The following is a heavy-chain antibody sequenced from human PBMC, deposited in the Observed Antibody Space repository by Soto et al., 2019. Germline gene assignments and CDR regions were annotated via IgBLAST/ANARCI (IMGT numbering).Heavy chain of an antibody. D-gene: IGHD2-15*01. V-gene: IGHV1-69*05. CDR1: GGTFSSYA. CDR2: IIPIFGTA. J-gene: IGHJ6*02. Sequence: SVKVSCKASGGTFSSYAISWVRQAPGQGLEWMGGIIPIFGTANYAQKFQGWVTMTRDTSISTAYMELSRLRSDDTAVYYCARGCSGGSCYYGMDVWGQGTTVTVSS. CDR3: ARGCSGGSCYYGMDV.